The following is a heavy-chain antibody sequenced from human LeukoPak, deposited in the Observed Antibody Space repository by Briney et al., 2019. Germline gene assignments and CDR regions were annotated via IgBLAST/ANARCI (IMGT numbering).Heavy chain of an antibody. J-gene: IGHJ4*02. D-gene: IGHD6-19*01. CDR1: GGSISSYY. CDR2: IYTSGST. V-gene: IGHV4-4*07. Sequence: SETLSLTGTVSGGSISSYYWSWIRQPAGKGLEWIGRIYTSGSTNYNPSLKSRVTMSVDTSKNQFSLKLSSVTAADTAVYYCARSIAVAGKVNYFDYWGQGTLVTVSS. CDR3: ARSIAVAGKVNYFDY.